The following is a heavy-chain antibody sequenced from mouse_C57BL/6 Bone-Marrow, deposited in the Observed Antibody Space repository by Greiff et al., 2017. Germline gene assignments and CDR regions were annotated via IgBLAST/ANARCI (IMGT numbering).Heavy chain of an antibody. J-gene: IGHJ1*03. CDR1: GYTFTSYW. Sequence: QVQLQQSGAELVMPGASVKLSCKASGYTFTSYWMHWVKQRPGQGLEWIGEIDPSDSYTNYNQKFKGKSTLTVDKSSSTAYMQLSSLTSEDSAVYYCERGDGGYHWYFGVWGTGATVTVSS. D-gene: IGHD2-3*01. CDR2: IDPSDSYT. V-gene: IGHV1-69*01. CDR3: ERGDGGYHWYFGV.